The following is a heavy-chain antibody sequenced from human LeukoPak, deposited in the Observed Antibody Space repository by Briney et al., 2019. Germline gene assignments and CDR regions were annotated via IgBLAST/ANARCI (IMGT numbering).Heavy chain of an antibody. CDR1: GFTFSSYG. CDR2: ISYDGSNK. V-gene: IGHV3-30*18. J-gene: IGHJ4*02. D-gene: IGHD6-19*01. CDR3: AKSGSSGWYGDY. Sequence: GRSLRLYCAASGFTFSSYGMHWVRQAPGKGLEWVAVISYDGSNKYYADSVKGRLTISRDNSKNTLYLQMNSLRAEDTAVYYCAKSGSSGWYGDYWGQGTLVTVSS.